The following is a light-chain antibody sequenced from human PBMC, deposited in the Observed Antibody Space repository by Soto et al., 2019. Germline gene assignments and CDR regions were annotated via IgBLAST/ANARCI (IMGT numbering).Light chain of an antibody. Sequence: QLVLTQPPSASGTPGQRVTISCSGSSSNIGINTVSWYQQLPGTAPKLLIYTNNQRPSGVPDRFSGSKSGTSASLAISGLQSEDEADYYCAAWDDSLNGYVFGTGTKLTVL. CDR2: TNN. CDR1: SSNIGINT. CDR3: AAWDDSLNGYV. V-gene: IGLV1-44*01. J-gene: IGLJ1*01.